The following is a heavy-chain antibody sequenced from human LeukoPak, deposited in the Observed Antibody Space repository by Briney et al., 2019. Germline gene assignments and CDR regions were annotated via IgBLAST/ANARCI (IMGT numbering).Heavy chain of an antibody. D-gene: IGHD1-1*01. J-gene: IGHJ6*03. CDR2: IKEDGSEK. CDR3: AKDPTKENYYYYYMDV. Sequence: GGSLRLSCAASGFTFNTYWMSWVRQAPGKGLEWVANIKEDGSEKKYVDSVKGRFTISRDNAKNSLYLQMNSLRGEDTAVYYCAKDPTKENYYYYYMDVWGKGTTVTVSS. CDR1: GFTFNTYW. V-gene: IGHV3-7*01.